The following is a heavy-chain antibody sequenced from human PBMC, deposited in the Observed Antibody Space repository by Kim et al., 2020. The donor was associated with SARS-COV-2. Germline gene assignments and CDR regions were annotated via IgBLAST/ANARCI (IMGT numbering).Heavy chain of an antibody. J-gene: IGHJ4*02. Sequence: LRRTLSLTCAVSGGSISSNKWWTWVRQPPGKGLEWIGEVYLSGSTNYNPSLKSRVTISVDKSKNQFSLKLTSVTAADTAVYFCARGLVRGVLIFDYWGQGTLVTVSS. CDR1: GGSISSNKW. CDR2: VYLSGST. D-gene: IGHD3-10*01. CDR3: ARGLVRGVLIFDY. V-gene: IGHV4-4*02.